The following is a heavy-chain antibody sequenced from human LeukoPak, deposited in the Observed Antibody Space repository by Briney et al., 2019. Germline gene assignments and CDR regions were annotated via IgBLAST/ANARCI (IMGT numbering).Heavy chain of an antibody. V-gene: IGHV4-4*07. J-gene: IGHJ4*02. D-gene: IGHD2-15*01. CDR3: ARDDEVARFDY. CDR2: FYTSGRT. Sequence: SETLSLTCTVSGGSINSYYWSWIRQPAGKGLEWIGRFYTSGRTNYNPSLKSRVTMSVDTSKNQFSLKLSSVTAADTAVYYCARDDEVARFDYWGQGTLVTVSS. CDR1: GGSINSYY.